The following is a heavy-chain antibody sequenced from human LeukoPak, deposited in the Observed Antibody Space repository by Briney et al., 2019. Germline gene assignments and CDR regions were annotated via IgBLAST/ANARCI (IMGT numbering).Heavy chain of an antibody. D-gene: IGHD6-19*01. CDR3: AKASAMAVAGTSSYYHYYYMDV. V-gene: IGHV3-9*01. J-gene: IGHJ6*03. CDR2: ISWNGGDI. Sequence: GGSLRLSCAASGFTFDDYAMHWVRQAPGKGLEWVLGISWNGGDIDYADSVKGRFTISRDNAKNSLYLQMNSLRAEDTALYYCAKASAMAVAGTSSYYHYYYMDVWGKGTTVTISS. CDR1: GFTFDDYA.